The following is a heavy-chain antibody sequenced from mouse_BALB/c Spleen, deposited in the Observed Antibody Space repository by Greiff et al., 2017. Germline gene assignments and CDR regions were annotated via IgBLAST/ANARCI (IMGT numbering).Heavy chain of an antibody. CDR1: GYTFTSYW. Sequence: VQLKESGAELAKPGASVKMSCKASGYTFTSYWMHWVKQRPGQGLEWIGYINPSTGYTEYNQKFKDKATLTADKSSSTAYMQLSSLTSEDSAVYYCARGGGNYYAMDYWGQGTSVTVSS. CDR2: INPSTGYT. CDR3: ARGGGNYYAMDY. J-gene: IGHJ4*01. V-gene: IGHV1-7*01.